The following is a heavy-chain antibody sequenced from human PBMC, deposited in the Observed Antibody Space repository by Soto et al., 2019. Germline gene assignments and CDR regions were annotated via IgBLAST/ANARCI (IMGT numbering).Heavy chain of an antibody. CDR3: ARPPVKHPGEYYCYGMYV. V-gene: IGHV1-69*01. D-gene: IGHD7-27*01. Sequence: QVQLVQSVAEVKKPGSSVKVSCKASGGTFSSYAISWVRQAPGQGLEWMGGIIPIFGTANYAQKLQGRVTITADEYTTTAYMEVSSLRSEDTAVYYCARPPVKHPGEYYCYGMYVWGQGTTVTVSS. CDR1: GGTFSSYA. CDR2: IIPIFGTA. J-gene: IGHJ6*02.